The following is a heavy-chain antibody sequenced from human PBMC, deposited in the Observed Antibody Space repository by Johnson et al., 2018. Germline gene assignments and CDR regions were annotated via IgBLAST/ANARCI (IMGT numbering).Heavy chain of an antibody. Sequence: VQLVQSGGGVVQPGTSLRLSCAASGFTFSSYALRWFRPAPGKGLEWGGFIRSKAYGGTTEHAASVTVRFTISRDDSKSIAYLQKNSLTTKGTAFNYCTRPGYSSGWYLAEYFQHWGQGTLVTVSS. D-gene: IGHD6-19*01. CDR1: GFTFSSYA. J-gene: IGHJ1*01. CDR2: IRSKAYGGTT. V-gene: IGHV3-49*03. CDR3: TRPGYSSGWYLAEYFQH.